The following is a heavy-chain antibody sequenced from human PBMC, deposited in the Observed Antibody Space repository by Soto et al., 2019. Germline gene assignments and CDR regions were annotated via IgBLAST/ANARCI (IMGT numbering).Heavy chain of an antibody. CDR3: ARGLSIGITGTTPFDY. CDR2: INHSGST. CDR1: GGSFIGYY. J-gene: IGHJ4*02. V-gene: IGHV4-34*01. Sequence: SETLSLTCAVYGGSFIGYYWSWIRQPPGKGLEWIGEINHSGSTNYNPSLKSRVTISVDTSKNQFSLKLSSVTAADTAVYYCARGLSIGITGTTPFDYWGQGTLVTVSS. D-gene: IGHD1-7*01.